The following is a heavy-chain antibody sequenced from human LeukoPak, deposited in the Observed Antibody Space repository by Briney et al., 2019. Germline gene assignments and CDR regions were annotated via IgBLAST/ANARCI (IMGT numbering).Heavy chain of an antibody. CDR2: ISPSGNYI. CDR3: ARDLSSSTSCYSY. J-gene: IGHJ4*02. CDR1: GFTFSSHS. V-gene: IGHV3-21*01. Sequence: PGGSLRLSSAASGFTFSSHSMNWFRHAPGQGLEWVSSISPSGNYIYYADSVEGRFNISRDNAKNSLYLQMNSLRAEDTAVYYCARDLSSSTSCYSYWGQGTLVTVSS. D-gene: IGHD2-2*01.